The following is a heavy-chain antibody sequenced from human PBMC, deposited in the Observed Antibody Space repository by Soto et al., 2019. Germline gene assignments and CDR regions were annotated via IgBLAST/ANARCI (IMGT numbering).Heavy chain of an antibody. Sequence: VGSLRLSCVASGFTFSDYTMAWIRQSPGRGLEWVSSISASGLSTYFADSVVGRFTVSSDNSNSTLFLQMNSLRAEDTAVYYCTRSLASIWLATAPWGQGARVTVSS. CDR3: TRSLASIWLATAP. J-gene: IGHJ5*02. CDR1: GFTFSDYT. V-gene: IGHV3-23*01. D-gene: IGHD2-21*02. CDR2: ISASGLST.